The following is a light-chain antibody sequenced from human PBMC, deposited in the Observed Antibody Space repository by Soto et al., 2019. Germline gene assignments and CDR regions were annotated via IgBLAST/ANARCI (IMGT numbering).Light chain of an antibody. CDR3: QQYNSYSGT. J-gene: IGKJ1*01. V-gene: IGKV1-5*03. CDR2: EAS. Sequence: DIQMTQSPSTLSASVGDRVTITCRVSQSISSWLAWYQQKPWKATKLLMYEASSLESWVPSRFSGSGSGTEFSLTFSSLQPDDFANYFCQQYNSYSGTFGQGTKVDIK. CDR1: QSISSW.